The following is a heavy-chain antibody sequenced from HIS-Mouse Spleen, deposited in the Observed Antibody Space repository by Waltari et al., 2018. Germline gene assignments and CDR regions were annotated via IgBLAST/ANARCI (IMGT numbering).Heavy chain of an antibody. D-gene: IGHD6-13*01. Sequence: EVQLVESGGGLIQPGGSLRLSCAASGFTVSSNYLRGVRQAPGKGLEWFSVFYSGGSTYYADTVKGRFTISRDNSKNTLYLQMNSLRAEDTAVYYCARETAAAGPWWGQGTLVTVSS. CDR2: FYSGGST. CDR3: ARETAAAGPW. CDR1: GFTVSSNY. J-gene: IGHJ4*02. V-gene: IGHV3-53*01.